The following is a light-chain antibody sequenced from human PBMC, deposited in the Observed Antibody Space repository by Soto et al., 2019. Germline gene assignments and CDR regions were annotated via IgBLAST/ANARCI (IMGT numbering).Light chain of an antibody. CDR2: GAS. V-gene: IGKV3-20*01. CDR3: HQYGSSVRA. J-gene: IGKJ1*01. Sequence: LTQSTGTLALTLDDGATRISKTSQSITGNYLAWHQQKPGQAPKLLIYGASTRAPGIPDRFNGSGSGTDFTLTISRLEADDGAVYHCHQYGSSVRAFGQGTKVDIK. CDR1: QSITGNY.